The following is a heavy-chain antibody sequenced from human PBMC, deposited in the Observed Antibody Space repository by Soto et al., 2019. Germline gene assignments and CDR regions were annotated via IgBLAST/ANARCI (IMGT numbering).Heavy chain of an antibody. V-gene: IGHV1-69*01. CDR1: GGTFSSYA. CDR3: ARRGNCSSGWYGSFAY. Sequence: QVQLVQSGAEVKKPGSSVKVSCKASGGTFSSYAISWVRQAPGQGLEWMGGIIPIFGTANYAQKFQGRVTITADESTSTAYMELGSLRSEDTAVYYCARRGNCSSGWYGSFAYWGQGTLVTVSS. D-gene: IGHD6-19*01. J-gene: IGHJ4*02. CDR2: IIPIFGTA.